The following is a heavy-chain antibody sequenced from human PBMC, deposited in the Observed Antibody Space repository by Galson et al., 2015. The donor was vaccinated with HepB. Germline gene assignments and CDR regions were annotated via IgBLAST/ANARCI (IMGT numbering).Heavy chain of an antibody. D-gene: IGHD2-2*02. J-gene: IGHJ4*02. CDR1: GFTFSDYY. CDR2: ISSSSSYT. CDR3: ARSRSRFLVVPAAIPLDY. Sequence: SLRLSCAASGFTFSDYYMSWIRQAPGKGLEWVSYISSSSSYTNYADSVKGRFTISRDNAKNSLYLQMNSLRAEDTAVYYCARSRSRFLVVPAAIPLDYWGQGTLVTVSS. V-gene: IGHV3-11*06.